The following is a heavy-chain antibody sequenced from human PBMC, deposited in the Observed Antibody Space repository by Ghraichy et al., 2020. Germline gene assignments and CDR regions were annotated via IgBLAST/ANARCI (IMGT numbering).Heavy chain of an antibody. CDR2: IYYSGST. J-gene: IGHJ4*02. D-gene: IGHD3-10*01. V-gene: IGHV4-30-4*01. CDR1: GGSISSGDYY. CDR3: ARVSYGSGSYYVDY. Sequence: PSLTCTVSGGSISSGDYYWSWIRQPPGKGLEWIGYIYYSGSTYYNPSLKSRVTISVDTSKNQFSLKLSSVTAADTAVYYCARVSYGSGSYYVDYWGQGTLVTVSS.